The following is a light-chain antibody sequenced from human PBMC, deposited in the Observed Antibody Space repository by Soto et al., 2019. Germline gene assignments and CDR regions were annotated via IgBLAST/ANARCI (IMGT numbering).Light chain of an antibody. CDR3: ISYTCSRAYV. Sequence: QSVLTQPASVSGSPGQSITISCTGTSSDVGGYNYVSWYQQQSGKAPKLMTHEVSNRPSGVSSRFSGSKSGNTASLTISGLQAEDEADYYCISYTCSRAYVVGMGTKV. V-gene: IGLV2-14*01. CDR2: EVS. CDR1: SSDVGGYNY. J-gene: IGLJ1*01.